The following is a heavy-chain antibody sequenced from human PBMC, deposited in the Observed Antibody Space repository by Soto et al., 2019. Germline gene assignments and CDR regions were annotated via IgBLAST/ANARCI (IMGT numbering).Heavy chain of an antibody. Sequence: PGGSLRLSCAASGFTFSSYAMSWVRQTPGKGLEWVSGVLGGGGSTFYADSVKGRFTISRDNSKNTLYLQMNSLRVADTAIYYCARAGIAVADPLDSWGQGTLVTVSS. V-gene: IGHV3-23*01. CDR3: ARAGIAVADPLDS. CDR1: GFTFSSYA. D-gene: IGHD6-19*01. J-gene: IGHJ4*02. CDR2: VLGGGGST.